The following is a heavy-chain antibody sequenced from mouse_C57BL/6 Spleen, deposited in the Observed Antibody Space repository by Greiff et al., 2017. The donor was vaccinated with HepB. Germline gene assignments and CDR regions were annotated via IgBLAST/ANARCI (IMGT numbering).Heavy chain of an antibody. Sequence: QVQLQQPGAELVKPGASVKLSCKASGYTFTSYWMHWVKQRPGQGLEWIGMIHPNSGSTNYNEKFKSKATLTVDKSSSTAYMQLSSLTSEDSAVYYCARNYYCSSYYDYYAMDYWGQGTSVTVSS. J-gene: IGHJ4*01. CDR3: ARNYYCSSYYDYYAMDY. CDR2: IHPNSGST. V-gene: IGHV1-64*01. CDR1: GYTFTSYW. D-gene: IGHD1-1*01.